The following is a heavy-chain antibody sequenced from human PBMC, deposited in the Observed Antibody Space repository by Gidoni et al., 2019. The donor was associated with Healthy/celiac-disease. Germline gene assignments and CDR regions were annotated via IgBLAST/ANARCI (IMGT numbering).Heavy chain of an antibody. CDR2: IWYDGSNK. Sequence: GKGLEWVAVIWYDGSNKYYADSVKGRFTISRDNSKNTLYLQMNSLRAEDTAVYYCARGKAARYVLNYYYGMDVWGQGTTVTVSS. D-gene: IGHD6-6*01. CDR3: ARGKAARYVLNYYYGMDV. V-gene: IGHV3-33*01. J-gene: IGHJ6*02.